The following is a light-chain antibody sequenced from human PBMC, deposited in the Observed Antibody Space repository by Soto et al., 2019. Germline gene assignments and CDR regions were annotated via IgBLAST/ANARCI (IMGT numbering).Light chain of an antibody. J-gene: IGKJ1*01. CDR2: GAS. CDR1: QSVSSSY. Sequence: EIVLRQSPGTLSLSPGERATLSCRASQSVSSSYLAWYQQKPGQAPRLLIYGASSRATGIPDRFSGSGSGTDFTLTISSLEPEDYAVYYCQQYGRSPPTFGQGTKVDI. V-gene: IGKV3-20*01. CDR3: QQYGRSPPT.